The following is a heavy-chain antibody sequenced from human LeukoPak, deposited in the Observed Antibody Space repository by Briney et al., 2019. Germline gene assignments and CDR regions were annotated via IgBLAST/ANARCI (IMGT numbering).Heavy chain of an antibody. J-gene: IGHJ4*02. CDR1: GFTFSSYA. V-gene: IGHV3-23*01. CDR3: AKDQGITMVRGVIGYFDY. D-gene: IGHD3-10*01. CDR2: ISGSGGST. Sequence: GGSLRLSCAASGFTFSSYAMSCVRQAPGKGMEWVSAISGSGGSTYYADSVKGRFTISRDNSKNTLYLQMNSLRAEDTAVYYCAKDQGITMVRGVIGYFDYWGQGTLVTVSS.